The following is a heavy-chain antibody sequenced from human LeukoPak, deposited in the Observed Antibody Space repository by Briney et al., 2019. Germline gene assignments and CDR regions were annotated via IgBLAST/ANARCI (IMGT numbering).Heavy chain of an antibody. Sequence: PGGSLRLSCAASGFTVSSNYMSWVRQAPGRGLEWDSVLYSDGTTYYADSVKGRFTISRDNSRNTLYLQMNNLRAEDTAVYYCARAAYDSNGFTANHDYWGQGTLVTVSS. V-gene: IGHV3-53*01. CDR3: ARAAYDSNGFTANHDY. CDR2: LYSDGTT. D-gene: IGHD5-18*01. J-gene: IGHJ4*02. CDR1: GFTVSSNY.